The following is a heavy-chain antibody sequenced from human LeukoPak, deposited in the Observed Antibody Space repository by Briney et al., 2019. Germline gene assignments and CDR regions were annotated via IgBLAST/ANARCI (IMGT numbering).Heavy chain of an antibody. J-gene: IGHJ6*03. V-gene: IGHV4-59*01. D-gene: IGHD2-15*01. CDR2: IHYSGST. CDR3: ARTTEGYCSGGNCYYYYYYMDV. CDR1: GGSISNYY. Sequence: PSETLSLTCTVSGGSISNYYWSWIRQPPGKGLEWIGYIHYSGSTSYNPSLKSRVTISEDTSKDQFSLKLRFVTPADTAVFYCARTTEGYCSGGNCYYYYYYMDVWGKGTTVTVSS.